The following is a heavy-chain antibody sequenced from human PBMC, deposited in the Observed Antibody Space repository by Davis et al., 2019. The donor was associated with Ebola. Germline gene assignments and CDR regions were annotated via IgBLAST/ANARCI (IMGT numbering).Heavy chain of an antibody. CDR1: GVMFPSYA. J-gene: IGHJ3*02. D-gene: IGHD3-9*01. Sequence: SVKVSCKAFGVMFPSYALTWVRQAPGQGPDWMGGIIPMFGTTKYAQKFHGRVTLSADTSTRTAYMELRSLTHEDTAVYYCASAKKISTGQYFSDAFDIWGQGTTVTVSA. CDR2: IIPMFGTT. CDR3: ASAKKISTGQYFSDAFDI. V-gene: IGHV1-69*06.